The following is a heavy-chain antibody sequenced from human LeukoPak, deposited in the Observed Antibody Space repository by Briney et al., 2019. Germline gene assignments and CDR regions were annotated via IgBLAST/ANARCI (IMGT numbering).Heavy chain of an antibody. CDR1: CGSFSGYY. J-gene: IGHJ4*02. CDR3: ARGSPYYYDSSNHLSRYFYY. CDR2: INHSGST. D-gene: IGHD3-22*01. Sequence: SETLSLTCAISCGSFSGYYWSWIRQTPGRGLEWIGEINHSGSTNYNPSLKSRVTMSVDTSKNHFSLKLSSVTAADTAVYYCARGSPYYYDSSNHLSRYFYYWGQGTLVTVSS. V-gene: IGHV4-34*01.